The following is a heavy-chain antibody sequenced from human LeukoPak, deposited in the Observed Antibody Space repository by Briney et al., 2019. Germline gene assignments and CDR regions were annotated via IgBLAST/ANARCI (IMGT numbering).Heavy chain of an antibody. Sequence: PSETLSLTCAVSGDSIISNNWWNWVRQPPGKGLEWIGQIWHDGSTVYNPSLKSRVTISVDKSNNQFSLDLTSVTAADTAVYYCARDPVPVPGVNFDYWGQGTLVTVSS. D-gene: IGHD6-19*01. CDR2: IWHDGST. J-gene: IGHJ4*02. CDR1: GDSIISNNW. V-gene: IGHV4-4*02. CDR3: ARDPVPVPGVNFDY.